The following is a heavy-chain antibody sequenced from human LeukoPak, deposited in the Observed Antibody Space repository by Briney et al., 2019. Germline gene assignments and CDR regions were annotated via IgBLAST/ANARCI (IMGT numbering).Heavy chain of an antibody. D-gene: IGHD3-9*01. CDR3: ARRWGTYDILTGYYRDQDAFDI. Sequence: GESLKISCKGSGHSFNRKWIGWVRQMPGKGLEWMGIIYPDDSDISYRPSFQGQVTISVDKSISTAYLQWSSLKASDTAMYYCARRWGTYDILTGYYRDQDAFDIWGQGTMVTVSS. V-gene: IGHV5-51*01. J-gene: IGHJ3*02. CDR1: GHSFNRKW. CDR2: IYPDDSDI.